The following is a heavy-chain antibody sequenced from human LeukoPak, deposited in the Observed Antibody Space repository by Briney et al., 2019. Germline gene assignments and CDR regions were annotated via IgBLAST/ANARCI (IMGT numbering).Heavy chain of an antibody. Sequence: GGSLRLSCAASGFTFSTYWMSWVRQATGKGLEWVANIKQDGSKIYYVDSVKGRFTISRDNAKNSLYLQMNSLRAEDTAVYYCAPMLIGYCSGGSCYGDWGQGTLVTVSS. V-gene: IGHV3-7*03. J-gene: IGHJ4*02. CDR1: GFTFSTYW. CDR3: APMLIGYCSGGSCYGD. D-gene: IGHD2-15*01. CDR2: IKQDGSKI.